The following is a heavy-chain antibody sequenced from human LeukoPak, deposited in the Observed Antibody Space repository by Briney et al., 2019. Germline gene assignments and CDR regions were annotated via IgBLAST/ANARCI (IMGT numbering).Heavy chain of an antibody. D-gene: IGHD2-15*01. CDR1: GFTFSTYW. V-gene: IGHV3-7*01. Sequence: PGGSLRLSCAASGFTFSTYWMSWVRQAPGKGLEWVANIKPDGGEKNYVDSVKGRFTISRDNAKNSVYVQMNSLRAEDTAVYYCAREGGHCSGGNCWFYFNYWGQGTLVTVSS. CDR3: AREGGHCSGGNCWFYFNY. J-gene: IGHJ4*02. CDR2: IKPDGGEK.